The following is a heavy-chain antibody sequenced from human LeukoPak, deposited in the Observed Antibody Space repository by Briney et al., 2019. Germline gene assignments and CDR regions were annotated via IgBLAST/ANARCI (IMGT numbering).Heavy chain of an antibody. CDR1: GFTVSSNY. V-gene: IGHV3-53*04. D-gene: IGHD1-14*01. CDR3: ARDNPYYYYGMDV. J-gene: IGHJ6*02. CDR2: IYSGGST. Sequence: GSLRLSCAASGFTVSSNYMSWVRQAPGKGLEWVSVIYSGGSTYYADSVKGRFTISRHNSKNTLYLQMNSLRAEDTAVYYCARDNPYYYYGMDVWGQGTTVTVSS.